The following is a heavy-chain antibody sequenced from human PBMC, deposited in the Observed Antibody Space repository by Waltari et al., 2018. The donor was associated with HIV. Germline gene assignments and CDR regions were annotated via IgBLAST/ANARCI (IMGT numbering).Heavy chain of an antibody. CDR1: GFTFSSYG. V-gene: IGHV3-30*18. Sequence: SLRLSCAASGFTFSSYGMHWVRQAPGKGLEWVVVISYDGSNKYYADSVKGRFTISRDNSKNTLYLQMNSLRAEDTAVYYCAKDRHGVTIYGMDVWGQGTTVTVSS. CDR2: ISYDGSNK. D-gene: IGHD4-17*01. J-gene: IGHJ6*02. CDR3: AKDRHGVTIYGMDV.